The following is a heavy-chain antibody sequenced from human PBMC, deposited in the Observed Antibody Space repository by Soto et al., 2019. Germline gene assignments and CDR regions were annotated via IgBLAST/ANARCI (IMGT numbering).Heavy chain of an antibody. CDR1: GFTVSSNY. V-gene: IGHV3-53*01. J-gene: IGHJ6*02. CDR2: IYTGGTT. CDR3: ARAEVGAIYYYGMDV. D-gene: IGHD1-26*01. Sequence: GGSLRLSCAASGFTVSSNYMTWVRQAPGKGLYWVSVIYTGGTTYYADSVKGRFTISRDNSKNTLYLQMNSLRAEDTAVYYCARAEVGAIYYYGMDVWGQGTTVTVYS.